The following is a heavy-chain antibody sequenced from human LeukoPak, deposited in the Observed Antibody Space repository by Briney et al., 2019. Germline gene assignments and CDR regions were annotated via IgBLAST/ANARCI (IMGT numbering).Heavy chain of an antibody. D-gene: IGHD6-13*01. V-gene: IGHV1-69*04. J-gene: IGHJ5*02. CDR3: ARDIAAAGTWGGGFDP. Sequence: SVEVSCKASGGTFSSYAISWVRQAPGQGLEWMGRIIPLLGITANYAQKFQGRVTITADKSTGTAYMELSSLRSEDTAVYYCARDIAAAGTWGGGFDPWGQGTLVTVSS. CDR2: IIPLLGITA. CDR1: GGTFSSYA.